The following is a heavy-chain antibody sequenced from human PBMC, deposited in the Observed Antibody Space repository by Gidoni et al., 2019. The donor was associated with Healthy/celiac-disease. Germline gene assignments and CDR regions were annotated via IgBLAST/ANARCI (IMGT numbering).Heavy chain of an antibody. Sequence: QVQLQQWGAGLLKPSETLPPTSAVYGGSFSGYYWSWTRQPPGKGLEWIGEINHSGSTNYNPSLKSRVTISVDTSKNQFSLKLSSVTAAGTAVYYCARGRVRLQQYFQHWGQGTLVTVSS. V-gene: IGHV4-34*01. CDR1: GGSFSGYY. D-gene: IGHD4-4*01. J-gene: IGHJ1*01. CDR2: INHSGST. CDR3: ARGRVRLQQYFQH.